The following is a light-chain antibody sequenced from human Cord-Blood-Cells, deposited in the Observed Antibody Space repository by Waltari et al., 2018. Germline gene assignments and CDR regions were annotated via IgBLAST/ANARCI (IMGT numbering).Light chain of an antibody. V-gene: IGLV2-14*03. J-gene: IGLJ3*02. CDR1: SSDVGGYNL. CDR2: DVS. CDR3: SSYTSSSTWV. Sequence: QSALTQPASVSGSPGQSITISCPGTSSDVGGYNLVPWYQQHPGKAPKLMIYDVSNRPSGVSNRFSGSKSGNTASLTISGLQAEDEADYYCSSYTSSSTWVFGGGTKLTVL.